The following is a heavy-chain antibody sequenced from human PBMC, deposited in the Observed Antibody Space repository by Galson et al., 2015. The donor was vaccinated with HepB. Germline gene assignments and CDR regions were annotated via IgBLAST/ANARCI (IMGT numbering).Heavy chain of an antibody. J-gene: IGHJ4*02. CDR3: ARDVGYCSSTSCYFTRALGY. CDR2: ISAYNGNT. D-gene: IGHD2-2*01. Sequence: SVKVSCKASGYTFTSYGISWVRQAPGQGLEWMGWISAYNGNTNYAQKLQGRVTMTTDTSTSTAYMELRSLRSDDTAVYYCARDVGYCSSTSCYFTRALGYWGQGTLVTVSS. V-gene: IGHV1-18*01. CDR1: GYTFTSYG.